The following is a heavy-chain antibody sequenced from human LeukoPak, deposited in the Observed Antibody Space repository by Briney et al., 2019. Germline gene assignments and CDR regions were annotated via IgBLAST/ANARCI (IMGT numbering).Heavy chain of an antibody. CDR2: INHSGST. Sequence: SETLSLTCAVYGGSFSGYYWSWIRQPPGKGLEWIGEINHSGSTNYNPSLKSRVTISVDTSKNQFSLKLSSVTAADTAVYYCARGRYWGYSYYTDVWGKGTMVIVSS. D-gene: IGHD2-8*02. CDR1: GGSFSGYY. CDR3: ARGRYWGYSYYTDV. V-gene: IGHV4-34*01. J-gene: IGHJ6*03.